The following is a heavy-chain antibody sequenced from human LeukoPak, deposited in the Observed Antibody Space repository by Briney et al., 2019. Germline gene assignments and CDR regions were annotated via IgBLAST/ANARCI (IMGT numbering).Heavy chain of an antibody. D-gene: IGHD3-10*01. CDR1: GFTFSSYA. CDR2: ISGSGGST. Sequence: GGSLRLSCAASGFTFSSYAMSWVRQAPGKGLEWVSAISGSGGSTYYADSVKGRFTISRDNAKNSLYLQMNSLRAEDTAVYYCARDGSGDYFDYWGQGTLVTLSS. CDR3: ARDGSGDYFDY. J-gene: IGHJ4*02. V-gene: IGHV3-23*01.